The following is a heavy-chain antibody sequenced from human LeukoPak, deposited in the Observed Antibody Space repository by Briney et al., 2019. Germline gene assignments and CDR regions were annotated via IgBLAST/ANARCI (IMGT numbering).Heavy chain of an antibody. J-gene: IGHJ6*02. V-gene: IGHV4-59*08. CDR2: IYYSGST. Sequence: SETLSLTCTVSGGSISSYYWSWIRQPPGKGLEWIGYIYYSGSTNYNPSLKSRVTISVDTSKNQFSLKLSSVTAADTAVYYCARHQSSYYDFWSGSPGTYYGMDVWGQGTTVTVSS. CDR3: ARHQSSYYDFWSGSPGTYYGMDV. D-gene: IGHD3-3*01. CDR1: GGSISSYY.